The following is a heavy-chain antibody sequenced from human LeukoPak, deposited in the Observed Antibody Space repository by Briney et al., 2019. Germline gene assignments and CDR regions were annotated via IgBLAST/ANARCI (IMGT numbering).Heavy chain of an antibody. Sequence: PSETLSFTCAVPSGSIFSSNWWSWVRQPPGKGLEWIGQIFHSGSTSYSPSLKSRVTISVDKSKNQFSLRLTSVTAADTAVYYCARSPTKRVPEDYWGQGTLVTVSS. D-gene: IGHD2-2*01. J-gene: IGHJ4*02. CDR2: IFHSGST. CDR1: SGSIFSSNW. CDR3: ARSPTKRVPEDY. V-gene: IGHV4-4*02.